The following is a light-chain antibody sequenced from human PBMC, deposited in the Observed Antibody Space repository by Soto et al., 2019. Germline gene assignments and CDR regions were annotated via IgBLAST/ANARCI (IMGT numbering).Light chain of an antibody. J-gene: IGKJ1*01. CDR3: QQRSNWPTT. V-gene: IGKV3-11*01. CDR2: DAS. CDR1: QSVSSY. Sequence: EIVLTQSPATLSLSPGERATLSCRASQSVSSYLAWYQQKPGQAPRLLIYDASNRATGILARFSGSGSGTDFTLTISSLEPEDFAVYYCQQRSNWPTTFGQGTKVDIK.